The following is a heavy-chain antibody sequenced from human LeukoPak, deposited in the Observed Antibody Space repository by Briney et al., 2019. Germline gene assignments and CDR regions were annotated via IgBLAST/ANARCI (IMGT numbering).Heavy chain of an antibody. Sequence: NPGGSLRLSCAASGFTFSSYSMNWVRQAPGKGLEWVSSITGSSSYIHYADSVKGRFTISRDNSKNTLYLQMNSLRAEDTAVYYCAKDRGRLRLGELSLTFDYWGQGTLVTVSS. CDR2: ITGSSSYI. CDR3: AKDRGRLRLGELSLTFDY. CDR1: GFTFSSYS. D-gene: IGHD3-16*02. J-gene: IGHJ4*02. V-gene: IGHV3-21*01.